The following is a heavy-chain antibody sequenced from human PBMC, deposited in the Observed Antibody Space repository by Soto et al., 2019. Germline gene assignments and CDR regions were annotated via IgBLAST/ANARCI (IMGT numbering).Heavy chain of an antibody. V-gene: IGHV1-2*02. J-gene: IGHJ5*02. Sequence: ASVKVSSIASGYTFTNYYMHWVRQAPGQGHEWMGWINPNSGGTKYSQKFQGRVTITRNTSASTAYMEMSSLRSEDTAVYYGAGGLSGSNNRFDPWGRRTRAT. D-gene: IGHD3-10*01. CDR1: GYTFTNYY. CDR3: AGGLSGSNNRFDP. CDR2: INPNSGGT.